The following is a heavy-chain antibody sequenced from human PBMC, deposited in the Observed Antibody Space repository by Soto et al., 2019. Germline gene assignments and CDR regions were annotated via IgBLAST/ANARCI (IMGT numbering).Heavy chain of an antibody. D-gene: IGHD2-8*01. J-gene: IGHJ6*02. CDR3: ARARYCTNGCGMDV. CDR1: GYNFTSYW. CDR2: IDPSYSYP. Sequence: GESLKISGKGPGYNFTSYWISWVRQIPGRVLKWTGMIDPSYSYPIYSSPFQAQVTISADKSISTAYLRWSSPKVSDTAMYYCARARYCTNGCGMDVWGQGTTVTVSS. V-gene: IGHV5-10-1*01.